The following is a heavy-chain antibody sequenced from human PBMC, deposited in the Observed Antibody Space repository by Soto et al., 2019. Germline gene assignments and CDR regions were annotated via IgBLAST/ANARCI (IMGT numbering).Heavy chain of an antibody. D-gene: IGHD2-8*02. CDR1: GGTFSIYG. CDR2: IIPILTTP. V-gene: IGHV1-69*01. Sequence: QVQLVQSGAEVKKTGSSVKVSCKASGGTFSIYGFSWVRQAPGQGPEWIGGIIPILTTPNYAQKFHGRVTIVADESRATVYMGLSSLKSEDTAVYYCATSVGIAPTGEDGMDVWGQGTSVTVSS. J-gene: IGHJ6*02. CDR3: ATSVGIAPTGEDGMDV.